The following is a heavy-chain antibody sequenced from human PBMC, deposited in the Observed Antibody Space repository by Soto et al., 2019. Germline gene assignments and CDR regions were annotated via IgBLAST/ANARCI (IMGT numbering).Heavy chain of an antibody. Sequence: GGSLRLSCAASGFSFSAYGMHWVRQAPGKGPEWVALLPHDGTNTYYADSVKGRFTISRDNSRNTLYLQMDSLRAEDTAVYYCARDLIPSLEMWGQGTLVTVSS. CDR2: LPHDGTNT. V-gene: IGHV3-30*03. D-gene: IGHD2-21*01. CDR3: ARDLIPSLEM. CDR1: GFSFSAYG. J-gene: IGHJ4*02.